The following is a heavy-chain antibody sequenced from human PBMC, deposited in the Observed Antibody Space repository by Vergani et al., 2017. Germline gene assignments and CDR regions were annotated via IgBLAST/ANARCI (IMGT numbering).Heavy chain of an antibody. D-gene: IGHD5-18*01. J-gene: IGHJ6*02. CDR3: AKAVEWAAMVPYYYYGMDV. CDR1: GFTFSSYS. Sequence: EVQLVESGGGLVQPGGSLRLSCAASGFTFSSYSMNWVRQAPGKGLEWVSSISSSSSYIYYADSVKGRFTISRDNAKNSLYLQMNSLRAEDTAVYYCAKAVEWAAMVPYYYYGMDVWGQGTTVTVSS. V-gene: IGHV3-21*04. CDR2: ISSSSSYI.